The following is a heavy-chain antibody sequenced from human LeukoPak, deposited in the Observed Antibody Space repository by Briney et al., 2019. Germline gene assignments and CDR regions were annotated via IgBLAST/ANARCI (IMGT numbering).Heavy chain of an antibody. CDR3: AKDAYSSGWYAFDI. CDR2: ISWNSGSI. CDR1: GFTFDDCA. V-gene: IGHV3-9*01. J-gene: IGHJ3*02. D-gene: IGHD6-19*01. Sequence: GGSLRLSCAASGFTFDDCAMHWVRQAPGKGLEWVSGISWNSGSIGYADSVKGRFTISRDNAKNSLYLQMNSLRAEDTAVYYCAKDAYSSGWYAFDIWGQGTMVTVSS.